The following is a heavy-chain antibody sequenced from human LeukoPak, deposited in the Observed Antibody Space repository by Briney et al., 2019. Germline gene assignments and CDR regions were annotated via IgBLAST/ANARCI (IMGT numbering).Heavy chain of an antibody. D-gene: IGHD2-8*01. CDR2: ISSTGNPR. J-gene: IGHJ1*01. V-gene: IGHV3-48*01. CDR1: GLSFSDYS. CDR3: ARANPVLMVSKYFQH. Sequence: GGSLRLSCTASGLSFSDYSMNWVRQAPGKGLEWISYISSTGNPRHYAESVEGRFTISRDNSKNTLYLQMNSLRAEDTAVYYCARANPVLMVSKYFQHWGQGTLVTVSS.